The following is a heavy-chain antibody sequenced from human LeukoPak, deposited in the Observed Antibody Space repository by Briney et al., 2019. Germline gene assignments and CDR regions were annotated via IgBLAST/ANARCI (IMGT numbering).Heavy chain of an antibody. CDR2: ISAYNGNT. CDR1: GGTFSSYA. V-gene: IGHV1-18*01. D-gene: IGHD2-15*01. J-gene: IGHJ6*02. CDR3: ANAQGSGYNYYGMDV. Sequence: ASVKVSCKASGGTFSSYAISWVRQAPGQGLEWMGWISAYNGNTNYAQKLQGRVTMTTDTSTSTAYMELRSLRSDDTAVYYCANAQGSGYNYYGMDVWGQGTTVTVSS.